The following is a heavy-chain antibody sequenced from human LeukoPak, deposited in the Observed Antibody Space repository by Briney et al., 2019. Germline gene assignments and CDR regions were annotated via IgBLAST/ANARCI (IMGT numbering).Heavy chain of an antibody. CDR1: GFTFSSYE. J-gene: IGHJ4*02. D-gene: IGHD3-9*01. V-gene: IGHV3-48*03. Sequence: PGESLRLSCAASGFTFSSYEMNWVRQAPGKGLEWVSYISSSGSTIYYADSVKGRFTISRDNSKNTLYLQMNSLRAEDTAVYYCAKEELYYDILTGYSKYYFDYWGQGTLVTVSS. CDR2: ISSSGSTI. CDR3: AKEELYYDILTGYSKYYFDY.